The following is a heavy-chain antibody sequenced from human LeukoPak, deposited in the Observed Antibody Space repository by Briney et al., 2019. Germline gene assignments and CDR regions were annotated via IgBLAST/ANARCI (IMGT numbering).Heavy chain of an antibody. V-gene: IGHV4-38-2*02. CDR3: AREGVGGNWFDP. CDR1: GYSISSGYY. CDR2: IYHSGST. J-gene: IGHJ5*02. D-gene: IGHD3-10*01. Sequence: PSETLSLTCTVSGYSISSGYYWGWIRQPPGKGLEWIGSIYHSGSTYYNPSLKSRVPISVDTSKNQFSLKLSSVTAADTAMYYCAREGVGGNWFDPWGQGTLVTVSS.